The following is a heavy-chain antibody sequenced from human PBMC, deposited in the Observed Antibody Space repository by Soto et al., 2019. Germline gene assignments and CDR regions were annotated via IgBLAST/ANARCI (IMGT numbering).Heavy chain of an antibody. V-gene: IGHV3-7*01. CDR3: ARAQYSSSSMLSP. J-gene: IGHJ5*02. Sequence: EVQLVESGGGLVKPGGSLRLSCAASGFTFSSYWMSWVRQAPGKGLEWVANIKQDGSEKYYVDSVKGRFTISRANAKNSLYLQMNSLRAEDTAVYYCARAQYSSSSMLSPWGQGTLVTVSS. CDR1: GFTFSSYW. CDR2: IKQDGSEK. D-gene: IGHD6-6*01.